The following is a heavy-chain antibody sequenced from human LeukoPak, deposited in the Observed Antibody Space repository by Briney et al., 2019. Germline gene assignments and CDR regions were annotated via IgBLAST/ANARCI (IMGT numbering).Heavy chain of an antibody. CDR2: IYYSGNT. D-gene: IGHD6-6*01. CDR3: ARDFSSSSSVYYYYYMVV. Sequence: SETLSPTLSVSCDSISNSSYYWGWIRQPPGKGLGWLETIYYSGNTFYNLSVKSRLTISVDTSKNQFSLRLRTVTAADTAVYYCARDFSSSSSVYYYYYMVVWGKGTTVTFSS. CDR1: CDSISNSSYY. V-gene: IGHV4-39*07. J-gene: IGHJ6*03.